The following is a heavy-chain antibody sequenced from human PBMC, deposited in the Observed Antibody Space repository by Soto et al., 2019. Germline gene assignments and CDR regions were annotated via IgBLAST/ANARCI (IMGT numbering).Heavy chain of an antibody. CDR1: GYTFTRYF. CDR3: ARDIYYYDISGYYYVFDY. J-gene: IGHJ4*02. Sequence: QVQLVQSGAEGKKPGASVKVSCQASGYTFTRYFMHWVRQAPGQGLEWVGIINPSGGSTRSAQKFQGRVTMTRDTSTSTVYMELSSLRSEDTAVYYCARDIYYYDISGYYYVFDYWGQGTLVTVSS. V-gene: IGHV1-46*03. D-gene: IGHD3-22*01. CDR2: INPSGGST.